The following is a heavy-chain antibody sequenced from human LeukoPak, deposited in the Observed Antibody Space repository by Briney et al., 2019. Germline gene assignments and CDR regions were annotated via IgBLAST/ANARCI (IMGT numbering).Heavy chain of an antibody. CDR1: GYSFTSGHY. V-gene: IGHV4-38-2*01. CDR3: ARYCSSTSCILRGFDY. Sequence: SETLSLTCSVSGYSFTSGHYWGWIRQPPGKGLEWIGNIYHTGSTHYNPSLKSRVTISVDTSKNQFSLKLSSVAAADTAVYYCARYCSSTSCILRGFDYWGQGTLVTVSS. CDR2: IYHTGST. D-gene: IGHD2-2*01. J-gene: IGHJ4*02.